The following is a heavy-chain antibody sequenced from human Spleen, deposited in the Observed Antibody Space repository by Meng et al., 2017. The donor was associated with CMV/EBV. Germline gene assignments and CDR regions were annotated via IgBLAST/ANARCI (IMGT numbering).Heavy chain of an antibody. V-gene: IGHV1-46*01. CDR2: VTPTGDRT. J-gene: IGHJ4*02. D-gene: IGHD2-8*01. CDR1: RHTFTTDN. CDR3: TRDSGFLMVYAHDS. Sequence: ASVKVSCKASRHTFTTDNIHWVRQAPGQGLEWMAIVTPTGDRTNYAQKFQGRLTMTRDASTATVYMELSRLRSDDTAVYYCTRDSGFLMVYAHDSWGQGTLVTVSS.